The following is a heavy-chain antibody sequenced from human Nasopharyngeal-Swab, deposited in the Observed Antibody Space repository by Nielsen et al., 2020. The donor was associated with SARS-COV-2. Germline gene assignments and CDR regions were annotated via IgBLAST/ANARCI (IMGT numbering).Heavy chain of an antibody. CDR3: AREPPPFVAARHYYGIDV. D-gene: IGHD6-6*01. V-gene: IGHV6-1*01. J-gene: IGHJ6*02. CDR1: GDSVSSNSAA. CDR2: TYYRSKWYN. Sequence: SQTLPLTCAIPGDSVSSNSAACNCIRQPPPRDLEWLGRTYYRSKWYNDYAVSVKSRITINPDTSKNQFSLQLNSVTPEDTAVYYCAREPPPFVAARHYYGIDVWGQGTTVTVSS.